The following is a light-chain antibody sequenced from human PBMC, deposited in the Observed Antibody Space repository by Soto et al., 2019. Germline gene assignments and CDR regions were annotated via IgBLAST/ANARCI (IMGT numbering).Light chain of an antibody. Sequence: DIQMTQSPSTLSGSVGDRVTITCRASQTISSWLAWYQQKPGKAPKLLIYKASTLKSGVPSRFSGSGAGTEFTLIISSLQPDDLATYYCQHYNSYSEAFGQGTKVEPK. CDR3: QHYNSYSEA. V-gene: IGKV1-5*03. J-gene: IGKJ1*01. CDR2: KAS. CDR1: QTISSW.